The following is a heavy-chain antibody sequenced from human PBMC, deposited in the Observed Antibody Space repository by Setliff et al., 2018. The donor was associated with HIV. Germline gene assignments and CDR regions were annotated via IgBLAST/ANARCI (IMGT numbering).Heavy chain of an antibody. CDR2: VYYSGST. CDR1: GDSITSSDSC. Sequence: SETLSLTCTVSGDSITSSDSCWGWIRQPPGKGLEWIGSVYYSGSTYYNPSLKSRVIISLDTSKKQVSLKVTSVTAADTALYFCARQFGSGFYFDYWGRGTLVTVSS. D-gene: IGHD3-22*01. J-gene: IGHJ4*02. V-gene: IGHV4-39*01. CDR3: ARQFGSGFYFDY.